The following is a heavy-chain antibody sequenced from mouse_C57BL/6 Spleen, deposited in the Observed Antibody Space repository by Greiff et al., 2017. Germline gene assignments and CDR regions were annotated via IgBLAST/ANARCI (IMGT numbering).Heavy chain of an antibody. Sequence: EVHLVESGPGLVKPSQSLSLTCSVTGYSITSGYYWNWIRQFPGNKLEWMGYISYDGSNNYNPSLKNRISITRDTSKNQFFLKLNSVTTEDTATYYCARSLGTTVAPFAYWGQGTLVTVSA. V-gene: IGHV3-6*01. D-gene: IGHD1-1*01. CDR3: ARSLGTTVAPFAY. CDR2: ISYDGSN. CDR1: GYSITSGYY. J-gene: IGHJ3*01.